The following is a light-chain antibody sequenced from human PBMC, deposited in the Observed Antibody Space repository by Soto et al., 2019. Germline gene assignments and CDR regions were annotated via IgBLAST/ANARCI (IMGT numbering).Light chain of an antibody. J-gene: IGLJ1*01. Sequence: QSALTQPPSASGSPGQSVTISCTGTSSDVGGYNYVSWYQQHPGKAPKLMIYEVSKRPSGVPDRFSGSKSGNTASLTVSGLQAEDEADYYCSSYAGSNNYVFGTGIKLTVI. CDR1: SSDVGGYNY. CDR2: EVS. V-gene: IGLV2-8*01. CDR3: SSYAGSNNYV.